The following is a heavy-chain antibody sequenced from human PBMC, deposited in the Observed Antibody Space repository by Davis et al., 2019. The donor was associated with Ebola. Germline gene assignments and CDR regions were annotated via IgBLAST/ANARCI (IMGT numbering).Heavy chain of an antibody. CDR1: GFTFSSYS. J-gene: IGHJ5*02. CDR2: ISSSSSYI. V-gene: IGHV3-21*01. D-gene: IGHD6-6*01. CDR3: ARGFIAARRGSWFDP. Sequence: GGSLRLSCAASGFTFSSYSMNWVRQAPGKGLEWVSSISSSSSYIYYADSVKGRFTISRDNAKNSLYLQMNSLRAEDTAVYYCARGFIAARRGSWFDPWGQGTLVTVSS.